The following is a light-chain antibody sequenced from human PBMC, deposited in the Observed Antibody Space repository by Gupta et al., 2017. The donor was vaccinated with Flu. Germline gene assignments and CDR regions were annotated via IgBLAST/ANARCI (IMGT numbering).Light chain of an antibody. CDR3: SSYTTTSTI. CDR2: DVT. CDR1: GSDVGVYNY. J-gene: IGLJ2*01. Sequence: QSALTQPASVSGSPGQSITLSCTGNGSDVGVYNYVSWYQQHPGKAPKLMIYDVTHRSTGVSNRFSGSKSGDTASLTISGVQAEDEADYFCSSYTTTSTIFGGGTRLTVL. V-gene: IGLV2-14*03.